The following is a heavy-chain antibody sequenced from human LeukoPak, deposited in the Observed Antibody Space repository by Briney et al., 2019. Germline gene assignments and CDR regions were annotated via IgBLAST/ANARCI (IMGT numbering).Heavy chain of an antibody. CDR3: ARAPSITGTTPPGY. CDR2: MNPSSGNT. V-gene: IGHV1-8*02. D-gene: IGHD1-7*01. J-gene: IGHJ4*02. Sequence: ASVKVSCKASGGTFSSYTISWVRQAPGQGLEWMGWMNPSSGNTGYAQKFQGRVTMTRNTSISTAYMELSSLRSEDTAVYYCARAPSITGTTPPGYWGQGTLVTVSS. CDR1: GGTFSSYT.